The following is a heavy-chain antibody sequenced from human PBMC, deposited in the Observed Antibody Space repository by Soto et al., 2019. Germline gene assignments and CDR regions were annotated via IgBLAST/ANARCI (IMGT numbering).Heavy chain of an antibody. CDR2: ISGYNGDA. J-gene: IGHJ6*02. Sequence: ASVKVSCKASGYTFTRYGISWVRQAPGQGLEWMGWISGYNGDANYAQIFQGRVSMTIDTSTTTAYMELRTLTPDDTAVYYCAKNGQPPYYYYGLDVWGQGTTVTVSS. CDR1: GYTFTRYG. V-gene: IGHV1-18*01. D-gene: IGHD2-8*01. CDR3: AKNGQPPYYYYGLDV.